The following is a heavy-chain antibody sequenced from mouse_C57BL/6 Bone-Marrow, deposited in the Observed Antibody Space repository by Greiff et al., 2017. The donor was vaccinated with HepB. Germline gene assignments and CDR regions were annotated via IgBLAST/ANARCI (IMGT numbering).Heavy chain of an antibody. V-gene: IGHV5-4*03. Sequence: DVMLVESGGGLVKPGGSLKLSCAASGFTFSSYAMSWVRQTPEKRLEWVATISDGGSYTYYPDNVKGRFTISRDNAKNNLYLQMSHLKSEDTAMYYCARAGDYPDYWGQGTTLTVSS. CDR3: ARAGDYPDY. CDR2: ISDGGSYT. CDR1: GFTFSSYA. J-gene: IGHJ2*01. D-gene: IGHD2-4*01.